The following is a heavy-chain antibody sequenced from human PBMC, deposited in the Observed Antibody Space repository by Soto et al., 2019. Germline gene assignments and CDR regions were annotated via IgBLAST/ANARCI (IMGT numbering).Heavy chain of an antibody. J-gene: IGHJ4*02. CDR3: VIGYDFWSGLTGDY. V-gene: IGHV3-64D*06. D-gene: IGHD3-3*01. CDR2: ISSNGGST. CDR1: GFTFSSYA. Sequence: GGSVRLSCSASGFTFSSYAMHWVRQAPGKGLEYVSAISSNGGSTYYADSVKGRFTISRDNSKNTLYLQMSSLRAEDTAVYYCVIGYDFWSGLTGDYWGQGTLVTVSS.